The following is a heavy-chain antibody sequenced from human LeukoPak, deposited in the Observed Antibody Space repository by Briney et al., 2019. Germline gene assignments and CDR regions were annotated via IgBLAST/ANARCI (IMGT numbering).Heavy chain of an antibody. J-gene: IGHJ4*02. D-gene: IGHD3-10*01. Sequence: PGGSLRLSCAASGFTFSSYGMSWVRQAPGKGLEWVSAISGTGGSTYYADSVKGRFTISRDNSKNTLYLQMNSLRAEDTAVYYCAKVPLPLLWFGEPPSYWGQGTLVTVSS. V-gene: IGHV3-23*01. CDR2: ISGTGGST. CDR1: GFTFSSYG. CDR3: AKVPLPLLWFGEPPSY.